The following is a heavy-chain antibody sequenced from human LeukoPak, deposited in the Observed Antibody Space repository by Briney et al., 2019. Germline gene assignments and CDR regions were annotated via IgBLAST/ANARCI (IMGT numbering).Heavy chain of an antibody. D-gene: IGHD6-19*01. CDR1: GYTFTSYW. V-gene: IGHV5-51*01. J-gene: IGHJ4*02. CDR2: IYPGDSDT. Sequence: GESLKISCKGSGYTFTSYWIGWVRQMPGKSLEWMGIIYPGDSDTRYSPSFQGHVSISVDKSISTAYLQWSSLKASDTAMYYCARRGSGWYVDYWGQGTLVTVSS. CDR3: ARRGSGWYVDY.